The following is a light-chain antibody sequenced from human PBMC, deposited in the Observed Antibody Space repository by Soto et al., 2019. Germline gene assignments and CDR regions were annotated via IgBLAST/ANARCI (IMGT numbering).Light chain of an antibody. CDR2: EVS. J-gene: IGLJ2*01. Sequence: QSVLTQPASVSGSPGQSITISCTGDSSDVGGYNYVSWFQQHPGKAPKLMIYEVSHRLSGVSHRFSGSKSGTTASLTISGLQAEDEADYYCSSYTRSFTVVFGGGTKLTVL. CDR1: SSDVGGYNY. V-gene: IGLV2-14*01. CDR3: SSYTRSFTVV.